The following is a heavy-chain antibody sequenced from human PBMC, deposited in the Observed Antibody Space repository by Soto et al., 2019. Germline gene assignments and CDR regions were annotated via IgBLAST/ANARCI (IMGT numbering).Heavy chain of an antibody. D-gene: IGHD5-12*01. V-gene: IGHV3-11*01. Sequence: QVQLVESGGGLVRPGESLRLSCAASEFTFSDYYMSWIRPAPGKGLEWVSYISSSSNIIYYADSVKGRFTISRENAKKSLYLQMNSHRADDTAEYYCARRYSGGKAFDICGQGTMVTVSS. CDR2: ISSSSNII. CDR3: ARRYSGGKAFDI. J-gene: IGHJ3*02. CDR1: EFTFSDYY.